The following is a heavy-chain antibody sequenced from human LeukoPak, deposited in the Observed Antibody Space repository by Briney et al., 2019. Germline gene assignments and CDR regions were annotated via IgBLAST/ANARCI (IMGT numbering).Heavy chain of an antibody. CDR2: ISYDGSNK. CDR1: GFTFSSYG. D-gene: IGHD6-13*01. J-gene: IGHJ3*02. CDR3: AKDQGGIAPTGGHDAFDI. V-gene: IGHV3-30*18. Sequence: GRSLRLSCAASGFTFSSYGMHWVRQAPGKGLEWVAVISYDGSNKYYADSVKGRFTISRDNSKNTLYLQMNSLRAEDTAVYYCAKDQGGIAPTGGHDAFDIWGQGTMVTVSS.